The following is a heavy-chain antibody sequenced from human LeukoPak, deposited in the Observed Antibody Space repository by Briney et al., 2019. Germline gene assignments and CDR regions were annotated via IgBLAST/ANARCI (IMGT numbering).Heavy chain of an antibody. D-gene: IGHD1-26*01. Sequence: APGKSLKRVASIKQDGSGKYYVDSVKGRFTISRDNAKNSLYLQMHSLRVEDTAVYYCARGIIVAAGVDNWGQGTLVTVSS. CDR3: ARGIIVAAGVDN. V-gene: IGHV3-7*03. CDR2: IKQDGSGK. J-gene: IGHJ4*02.